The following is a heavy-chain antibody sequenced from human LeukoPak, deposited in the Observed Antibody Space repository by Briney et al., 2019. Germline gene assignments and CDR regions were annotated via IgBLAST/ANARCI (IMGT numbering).Heavy chain of an antibody. D-gene: IGHD3-16*01. CDR3: ARAGGTDY. CDR2: ISPNNGNT. Sequence: ASVKVSCKASGYTSITYGISWVRQAPGQGLEWMGWISPNNGNTNYAQKFQDRAIMTTDTSTSTAYMELRSRRLDDTAVYYCARAGGTDYWGQGTLVTVSS. J-gene: IGHJ4*02. CDR1: GYTSITYG. V-gene: IGHV1-18*01.